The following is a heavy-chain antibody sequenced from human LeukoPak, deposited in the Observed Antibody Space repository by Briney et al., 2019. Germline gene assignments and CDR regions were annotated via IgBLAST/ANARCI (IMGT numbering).Heavy chain of an antibody. V-gene: IGHV1-8*01. J-gene: IGHJ2*01. CDR2: MNPNSGNT. D-gene: IGHD1-26*01. CDR1: GYTFTSYD. CDR3: ARTRGIGWYFDL. Sequence: ASVKVSCKASGYTFTSYDINWVRQATGQGLEWMGWMNPNSGNTGYAQKFQGRVIMTRNTSISTAYMELSSLRSEDTAVYYCARTRGIGWYFDLWGRGTLVTVSS.